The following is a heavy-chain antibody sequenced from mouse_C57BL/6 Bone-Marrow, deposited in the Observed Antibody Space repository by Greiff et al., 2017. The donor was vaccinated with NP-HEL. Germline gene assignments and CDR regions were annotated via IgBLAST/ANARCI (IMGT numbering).Heavy chain of an antibody. V-gene: IGHV5-9-1*02. CDR3: TRAPYCGWFAY. J-gene: IGHJ3*01. CDR1: GFTFSSYA. CDR2: ISSGGDYI. D-gene: IGHD1-1*01. Sequence: EVQVVESGEGLVKPGGSLKLSCAASGFTFSSYAMSWVRQTPEKRLEWVAYISSGGDYIYYADTVKGRFTISRDNARNTLYLQMSSLKSEDTAMYYCTRAPYCGWFAYWGQGTLVTVSA.